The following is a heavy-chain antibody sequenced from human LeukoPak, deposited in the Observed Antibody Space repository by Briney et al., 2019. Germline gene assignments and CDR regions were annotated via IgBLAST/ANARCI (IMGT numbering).Heavy chain of an antibody. Sequence: GGSLRLSCAASGISFGSYWVTWVRQAPGKGLEWVANIGQDGTETVYVGSVKGRFTISRDNAKNLLFLQMNSLRADDTAVYYCAIPSSYDGSRYYHAYWGQGTLVSVSS. V-gene: IGHV3-7*01. J-gene: IGHJ4*02. D-gene: IGHD3-22*01. CDR2: IGQDGTET. CDR3: AIPSSYDGSRYYHAY. CDR1: GISFGSYW.